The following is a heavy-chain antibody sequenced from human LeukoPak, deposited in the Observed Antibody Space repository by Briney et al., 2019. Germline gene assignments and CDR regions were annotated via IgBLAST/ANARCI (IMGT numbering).Heavy chain of an antibody. D-gene: IGHD2-15*01. CDR2: ISYDGSNK. CDR3: AKDYEEDIVVVVAASSPDY. Sequence: PGRSLRLSCAASGFTFSSYGMHWVRQAPGKGLEWVAVISYDGSNKYYADSVKGRFTISRDNSKNTLYPQMNSLRAEDTAVYYCAKDYEEDIVVVVAASSPDYWGQGTLVTVSS. CDR1: GFTFSSYG. J-gene: IGHJ4*02. V-gene: IGHV3-30*18.